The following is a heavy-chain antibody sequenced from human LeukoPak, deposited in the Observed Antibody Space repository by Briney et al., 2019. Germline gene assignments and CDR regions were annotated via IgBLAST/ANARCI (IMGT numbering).Heavy chain of an antibody. CDR3: ARDGGYYDILTGYYAY. V-gene: IGHV1-3*03. CDR2: INAGNGNT. D-gene: IGHD3-9*01. J-gene: IGHJ4*02. Sequence: ASVKVSCKASGYTFTSYAMHWVRQAPGQRLEWMGWINAGNGNTKYSQEFQGRVTITRDTSASTAYMELSSLRSEDMAVYYCARDGGYYDILTGYYAYWGQGTLVTVSS. CDR1: GYTFTSYA.